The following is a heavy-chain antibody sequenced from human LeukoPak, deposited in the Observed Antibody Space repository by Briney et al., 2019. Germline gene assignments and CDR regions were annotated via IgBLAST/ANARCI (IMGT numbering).Heavy chain of an antibody. CDR1: GYTFTSFG. CDR2: ISAYNGNT. CDR3: ARDELAAAGNKYFYDGMDV. V-gene: IGHV1-18*01. D-gene: IGHD6-13*01. Sequence: ASVKVSCKASGYTFTSFGISWVRQAPGQGLEWMGWISAYNGNTNYAQKLQGRVTMTTDTSTSTAYMELRSLRSDDTAVYYCARDELAAAGNKYFYDGMDVWGQGTTVTVSS. J-gene: IGHJ6*02.